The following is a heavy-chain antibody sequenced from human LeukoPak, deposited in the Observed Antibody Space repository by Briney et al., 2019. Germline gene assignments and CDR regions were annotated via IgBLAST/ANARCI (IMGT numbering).Heavy chain of an antibody. J-gene: IGHJ6*03. CDR2: IHKNAIT. D-gene: IGHD3-10*01. Sequence: GGSLRLSCAASDFTVSSNYMSWVRQAPGKGLEWVSVIHKNAITSYADTVKGRFTISGDNSKNTLYLQMNNLRVDDTAVYYCARSLRVRGVPDYMDVWGKGTTVTVYS. CDR3: ARSLRVRGVPDYMDV. CDR1: DFTVSSNY. V-gene: IGHV3-53*01.